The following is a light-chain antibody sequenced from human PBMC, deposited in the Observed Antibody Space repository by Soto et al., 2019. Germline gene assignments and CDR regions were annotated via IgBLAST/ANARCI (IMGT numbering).Light chain of an antibody. CDR3: AVWDDSLRGWV. Sequence: QSVLTQPPSASGTPGQRVTISCSGRFSNIGSNYVYWYQQLPGTAPKLLIFTNDQRTSGVPGRFSGSKSGTSASLAISVLRSEDEADYYCAVWDDSLRGWVFGGGTKLTVL. CDR1: FSNIGSNY. V-gene: IGLV1-47*02. CDR2: TND. J-gene: IGLJ3*02.